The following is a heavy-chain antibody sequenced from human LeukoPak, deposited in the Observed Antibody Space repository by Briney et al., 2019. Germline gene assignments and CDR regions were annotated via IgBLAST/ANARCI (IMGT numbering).Heavy chain of an antibody. V-gene: IGHV3-74*01. Sequence: GGSLRLSCAASGFTFRSYWMHWVRQVPGKGLVWVSLINSDGATSHADSVKGRFTISRDNAKNTLYLQMNSLRAEDTAVYYCARSAADASDYWGQGTLVTVSS. CDR1: GFTFRSYW. CDR2: INSDGAT. J-gene: IGHJ4*02. CDR3: ARSAADASDY.